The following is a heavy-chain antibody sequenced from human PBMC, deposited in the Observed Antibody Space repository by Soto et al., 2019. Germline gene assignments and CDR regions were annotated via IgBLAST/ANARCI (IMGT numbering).Heavy chain of an antibody. CDR3: ARGIAVAGNPGYYMDV. D-gene: IGHD6-19*01. J-gene: IGHJ6*03. V-gene: IGHV1-18*01. Sequence: ASVKVSCKASGYTFTSYGISWVRQAPGQGLEWMGWISAYNGNTNYAQKLQGRVTMTTDTSTSTAYMELRSLRSDDTAVYYCARGIAVAGNPGYYMDVWGKGTTVTVSS. CDR1: GYTFTSYG. CDR2: ISAYNGNT.